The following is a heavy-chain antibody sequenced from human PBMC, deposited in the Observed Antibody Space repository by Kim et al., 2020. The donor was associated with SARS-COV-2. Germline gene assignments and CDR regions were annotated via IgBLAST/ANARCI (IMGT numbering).Heavy chain of an antibody. Sequence: SETLSLTFAVYGGSFSGYYWSWIRQPPGKGLEWIGEINHSGSTNYNPSLKSRVTISVDTSKNQFSLKLSYVTAADTAVYYCARALLSADIAARPGRYFDYWGEGTLVTVSS. CDR3: ARALLSADIAARPGRYFDY. CDR1: GGSFSGYY. V-gene: IGHV4-34*01. D-gene: IGHD6-6*01. CDR2: INHSGST. J-gene: IGHJ4*02.